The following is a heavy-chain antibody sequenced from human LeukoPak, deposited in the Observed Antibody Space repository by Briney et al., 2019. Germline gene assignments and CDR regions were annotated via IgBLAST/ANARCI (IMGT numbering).Heavy chain of an antibody. Sequence: SVKVSCKASGYTFTGYYMHWVRQAPGQGLEWMGWINPNSGGTNYAQKFQGRVTMTRDTSISTAYMELSRLRSDDTAVYYCARDIAVAGIAFDIWGQGTMVTVSS. J-gene: IGHJ3*02. D-gene: IGHD6-19*01. CDR2: INPNSGGT. V-gene: IGHV1-2*02. CDR1: GYTFTGYY. CDR3: ARDIAVAGIAFDI.